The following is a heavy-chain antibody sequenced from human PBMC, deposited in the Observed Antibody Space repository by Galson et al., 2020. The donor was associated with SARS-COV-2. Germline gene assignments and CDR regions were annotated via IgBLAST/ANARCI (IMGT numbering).Heavy chain of an antibody. V-gene: IGHV4-39*07. D-gene: IGHD3-10*01. Sequence: SETLSLTCTVSGGSISSSFHYWGWIRQPPGKGLEWIGSIYYSGSTYYNPSLKSRVTISVDTSKNQFSLKLSPVTAADTAVYYCARGQRTEYYYCGMDVWGQGTTVTVSS. CDR3: ARGQRTEYYYCGMDV. J-gene: IGHJ6*02. CDR2: IYYSGST. CDR1: GGSISSSFHY.